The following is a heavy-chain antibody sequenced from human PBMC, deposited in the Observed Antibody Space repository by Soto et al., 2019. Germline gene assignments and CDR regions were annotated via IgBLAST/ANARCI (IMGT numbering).Heavy chain of an antibody. CDR2: IWYDGSNK. CDR1: GFTFSSYG. CDR3: ARTGGSSWYPDYYYGMDV. J-gene: IGHJ6*02. V-gene: IGHV3-33*01. Sequence: QVQLVESGGGVVQPGRSLRLSCAASGFTFSSYGMHWVRQAPGKGLEWVAVIWYDGSNKYYADSVKGRFTISRDNSKNTLYLQMNSLRAEDTAVYYCARTGGSSWYPDYYYGMDVWGQGTKVTVSS. D-gene: IGHD6-13*01.